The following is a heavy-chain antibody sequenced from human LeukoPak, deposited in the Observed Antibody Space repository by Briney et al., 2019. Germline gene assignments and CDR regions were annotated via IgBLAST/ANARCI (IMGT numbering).Heavy chain of an antibody. Sequence: ASVKVSCKASGYSFNTYYMNWVRQTPGQGLEWLGWINTDTGGTNYAHNFLGRVTMTRDKANTTAYLELSGLTSDDTAVYYCARESACGTTNCLAPADWLDPWGQGTLVIVSS. CDR3: ARESACGTTNCLAPADWLDP. V-gene: IGHV1-2*02. CDR2: INTDTGGT. CDR1: GYSFNTYY. D-gene: IGHD2-2*01. J-gene: IGHJ5*02.